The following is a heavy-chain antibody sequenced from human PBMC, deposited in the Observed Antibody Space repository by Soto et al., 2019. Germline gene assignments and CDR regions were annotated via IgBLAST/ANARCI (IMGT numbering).Heavy chain of an antibody. V-gene: IGHV1-18*04. J-gene: IGHJ5*02. CDR1: GYTFTNYG. Sequence: GASVKVSCKASGYTFTNYGFTWVRQAPGQGLEWMGWISAYSGDTNYAQKFQGRVTMTTDTSTSTAHMELRSLRPDDTAVYYCARVTEFIGEVSAAPNWLHPWGQGTQVIFSS. CDR3: ARVTEFIGEVSAAPNWLHP. D-gene: IGHD2-2*01. CDR2: ISAYSGDT.